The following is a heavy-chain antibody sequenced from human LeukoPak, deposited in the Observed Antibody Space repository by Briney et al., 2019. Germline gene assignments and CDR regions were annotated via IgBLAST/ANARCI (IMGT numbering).Heavy chain of an antibody. CDR2: IYYSGST. Sequence: PSETLSLTSTVSGGSFSSGSYYWRWIRQPPGKGLEWIGYIYYSGSTNYNPSLKSRVTISVDTSKNQFSLKLSSVTAADTAVYYCARESIAVAAPFDYWGQGTLVTVSS. CDR3: ARESIAVAAPFDY. J-gene: IGHJ4*02. CDR1: GGSFSSGSYY. D-gene: IGHD6-19*01. V-gene: IGHV4-61*01.